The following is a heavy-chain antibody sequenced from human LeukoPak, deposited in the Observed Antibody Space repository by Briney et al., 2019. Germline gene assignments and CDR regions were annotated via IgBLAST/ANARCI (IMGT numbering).Heavy chain of an antibody. CDR1: GGSISSDDHS. V-gene: IGHV4-30-2*01. Sequence: SETLSLTCTVSGGSISSDDHSWGWIRQPPGKGLEWIGHFYFTASTYYNPSLKTRVVISVDRSRNQFSLRLSSVTAADTAVYFCARGQEGEYFRDWGQGTLVTVSS. CDR3: ARGQEGEYFRD. J-gene: IGHJ1*01. CDR2: FYFTAST.